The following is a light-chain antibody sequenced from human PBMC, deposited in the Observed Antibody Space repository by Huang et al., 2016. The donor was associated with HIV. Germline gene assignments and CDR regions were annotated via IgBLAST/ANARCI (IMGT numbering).Light chain of an antibody. V-gene: IGKV3D-15*01. CDR3: QHYNNWPPWT. CDR1: QGVSNN. Sequence: EIVMTQSPATLSVSPGERATLSCRASQGVSNNIAWYQQKPGQTPRLLIHCASTRAPGIAAKFSGRGSGTYFTLTITSRQPEDSAVYYCQHYNNWPPWTFGPGTQVEI. CDR2: CAS. J-gene: IGKJ1*01.